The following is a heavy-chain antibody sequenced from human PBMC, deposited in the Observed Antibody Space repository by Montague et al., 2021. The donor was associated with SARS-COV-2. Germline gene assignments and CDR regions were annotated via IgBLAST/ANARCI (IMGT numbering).Heavy chain of an antibody. CDR1: GFSLSSSGVG. CDR3: AHTAWGFGELSWGPKSRHYYYAMDV. V-gene: IGHV2-5*02. D-gene: IGHD3-16*02. J-gene: IGHJ6*02. CDR2: IFWDDAK. Sequence: PALVKPTQTLTLTCTFSGFSLSSSGVGVGWIRQPPGKALEWLALIFWDDAKRYSPSLNNRLTISKDTSKNQVVLTMTNMDPVDTATHYCAHTAWGFGELSWGPKSRHYYYAMDVWGQGTTVTVSS.